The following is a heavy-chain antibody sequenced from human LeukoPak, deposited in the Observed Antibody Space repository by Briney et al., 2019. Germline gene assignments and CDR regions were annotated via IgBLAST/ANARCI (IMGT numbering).Heavy chain of an antibody. CDR3: ARELAVDPYYAYGMDV. J-gene: IGHJ6*02. V-gene: IGHV3-33*01. CDR1: GFVLSTYA. Sequence: PGRSLRLSCTASGFVLSTYAIHWARQAPGKGLEWVAGMWYDGNHEYYAESVKGRFTISRDNFKNTLYLQMNSLRAEDTAVYYCARELAVDPYYAYGMDVWGQGTTVTVTS. CDR2: MWYDGNHE. D-gene: IGHD6-19*01.